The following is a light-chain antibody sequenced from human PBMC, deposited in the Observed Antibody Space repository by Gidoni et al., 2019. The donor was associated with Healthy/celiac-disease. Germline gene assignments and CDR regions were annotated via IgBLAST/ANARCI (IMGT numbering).Light chain of an antibody. V-gene: IGLV2-14*03. CDR1: SSDVGGYNY. CDR2: DVS. J-gene: IGLJ2*01. CDR3: SSYTSSSKV. Sequence: SALTQPASVSGSPGQSITISCTGTSSDVGGYNYVSWYKQHPGKAPKLMIYDVSNRPSGVSNRFSGSKSGNTASLTISGLQAEDEADYYCSSYTSSSKVFGGGTKLTVL.